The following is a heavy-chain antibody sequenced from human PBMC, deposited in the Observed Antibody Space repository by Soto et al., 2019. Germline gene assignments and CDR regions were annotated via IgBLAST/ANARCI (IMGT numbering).Heavy chain of an antibody. CDR2: ISYDGSNK. D-gene: IGHD6-19*01. CDR3: ATSPRLIDAFDI. J-gene: IGHJ3*02. Sequence: GGSLRLSCAASGFTFSSYAMHWVRQAPGKGLEWVAVISYDGSNKYYADSVKGRFTISRDNSKNTLYLQMNSLRAEDTAVYYCATSPRLIDAFDIWGQGTMVTVSS. V-gene: IGHV3-30*04. CDR1: GFTFSSYA.